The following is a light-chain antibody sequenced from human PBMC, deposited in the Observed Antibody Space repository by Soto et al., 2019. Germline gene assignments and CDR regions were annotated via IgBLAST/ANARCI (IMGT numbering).Light chain of an antibody. Sequence: QAVVTQEPSLTVSPGGTVTLTCGSTAGAVTSGHYPYWIQQKPGQAPRTLIYDTSDKHSWTPARFSGSLLGGKSALTLSGAQPEDEAEYYCLLSYSGARVFGGGTKVTVL. CDR2: DTS. V-gene: IGLV7-46*01. CDR1: AGAVTSGHY. CDR3: LLSYSGARV. J-gene: IGLJ2*01.